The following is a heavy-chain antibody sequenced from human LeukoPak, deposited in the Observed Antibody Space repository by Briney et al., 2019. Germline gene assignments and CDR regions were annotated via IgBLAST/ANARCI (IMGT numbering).Heavy chain of an antibody. J-gene: IGHJ5*02. D-gene: IGHD4-23*01. Sequence: ASVKVSCKASGYTFTAYYMNWVRQAPGQGLEWMGWINPNSGDTNFARKFQGRVTLTRDTSISTAYMELSRLRSDDTAVYYCARAPDYGGNWFDPWGQGTLVTVSS. CDR3: ARAPDYGGNWFDP. CDR2: INPNSGDT. CDR1: GYTFTAYY. V-gene: IGHV1-2*02.